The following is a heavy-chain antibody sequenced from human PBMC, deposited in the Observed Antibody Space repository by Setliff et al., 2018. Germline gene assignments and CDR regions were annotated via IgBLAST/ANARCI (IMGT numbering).Heavy chain of an antibody. V-gene: IGHV1-69*05. CDR3: ARVALGVVPAAMLGWFDP. CDR2: IIPIFGTA. Sequence: SVKVSCKASGYTFTSYGISWVRQAPGQGLEWMGGIIPIFGTANYAQKFQGRVTITTDESTSTAYMELSSLRSEDTAVYYCARVALGVVPAAMLGWFDPWGQGTLVTVSS. CDR1: GYTFTSYG. J-gene: IGHJ5*02. D-gene: IGHD2-2*01.